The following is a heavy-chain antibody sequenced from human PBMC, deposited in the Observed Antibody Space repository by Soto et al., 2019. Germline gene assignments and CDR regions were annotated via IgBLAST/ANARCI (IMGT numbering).Heavy chain of an antibody. V-gene: IGHV3-23*01. CDR3: AKDDYGDLQCFDY. CDR1: GITFSSYA. J-gene: IGHJ4*02. CDR2: ISGSGGST. D-gene: IGHD4-17*01. Sequence: EVQLLESGGGLVQPRGSLRLSCAASGITFSSYAMSWVRQAPGKGLEWVSAISGSGGSTYYADSVKSRFTIYRNNSNNTLYMQMNSLTVDATAVYYCAKDDYGDLQCFDYWGQGTLVTVSS.